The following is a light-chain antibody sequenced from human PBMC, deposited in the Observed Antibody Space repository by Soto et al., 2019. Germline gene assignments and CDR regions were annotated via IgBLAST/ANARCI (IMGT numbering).Light chain of an antibody. Sequence: IQLTQSPSSLSASVGDRVTITCRAGQDIGSALAWYQQRPGKAPKLLLYDASNLEAGVPSRFSVCGSVSDFTLTITGLRPNDVATDYCQHFNGCPLTFGGGTKVQIK. CDR2: DAS. CDR3: QHFNGCPLT. J-gene: IGKJ4*01. V-gene: IGKV1-13*02. CDR1: QDIGSA.